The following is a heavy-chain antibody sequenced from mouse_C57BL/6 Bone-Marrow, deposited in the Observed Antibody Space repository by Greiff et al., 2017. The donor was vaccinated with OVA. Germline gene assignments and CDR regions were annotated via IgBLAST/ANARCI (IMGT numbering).Heavy chain of an antibody. CDR1: GYTFTDYE. D-gene: IGHD2-5*01. CDR3: TRGYSNYYAMDY. CDR2: IDPETGGT. Sequence: QVQLQQSGAELVRPGASVTLSCKASGYTFTDYEMHWVKQTPVHGLEWIGAIDPETGGTAYNQKFKGKATLTADQSSSTAYMELRSLTSEDSAVYYCTRGYSNYYAMDYWGQGTSVTVSS. J-gene: IGHJ4*01. V-gene: IGHV1-15*01.